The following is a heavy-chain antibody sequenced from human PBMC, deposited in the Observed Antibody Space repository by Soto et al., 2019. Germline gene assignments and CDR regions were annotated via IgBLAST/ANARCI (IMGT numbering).Heavy chain of an antibody. CDR3: ARPGRECSSHGCAN. CDR2: INQDGSES. CDR1: GVTFRRYG. Sequence: PGGALRLSCGGSGVTFRRYGMSGVRQAPGKGLEWVANINQDGSESYYVDSVKGRFTISRDNAKNSLYLQMTSLRAEDTAVYYCARPGRECSSHGCANWGQGTLVPGSS. J-gene: IGHJ4*02. V-gene: IGHV3-7*01. D-gene: IGHD2-2*01.